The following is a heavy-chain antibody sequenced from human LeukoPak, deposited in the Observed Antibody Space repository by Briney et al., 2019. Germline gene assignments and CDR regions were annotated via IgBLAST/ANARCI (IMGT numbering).Heavy chain of an antibody. Sequence: SETLSLICTVSGGAISSGGYYWSWIRQHPGKGLEWIGYIYYSGSTYYNPSLKSRVTISVDTSKNQFSLKLSSVTAADTAVYYCARLVRFLEEGYYFDYWGQGTLVTVSS. D-gene: IGHD3-3*01. CDR2: IYYSGST. J-gene: IGHJ4*02. V-gene: IGHV4-31*03. CDR1: GGAISSGGYY. CDR3: ARLVRFLEEGYYFDY.